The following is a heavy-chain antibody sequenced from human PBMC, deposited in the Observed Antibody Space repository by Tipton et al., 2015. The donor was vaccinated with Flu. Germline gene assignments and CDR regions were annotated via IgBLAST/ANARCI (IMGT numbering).Heavy chain of an antibody. CDR1: NGSLSSYY. CDR3: ARDPSLGMPEYLDS. V-gene: IGHV4-59*01. D-gene: IGHD2/OR15-2a*01. J-gene: IGHJ4*02. CDR2: IYNGVYT. Sequence: LSLSCIVSNGSLSSYYWVWIRQSPGKGLEWIGYIYNGVYTKYQRSLKSRVTISADTSKNQFSLRLTSVTAADTAIYFCARDPSLGMPEYLDSWGLGTLVSVSS.